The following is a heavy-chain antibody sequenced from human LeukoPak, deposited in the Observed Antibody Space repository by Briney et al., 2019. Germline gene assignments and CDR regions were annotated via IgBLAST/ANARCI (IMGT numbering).Heavy chain of an antibody. CDR2: ISGSNNDA. D-gene: IGHD4-11*01. Sequence: GGSLRLSCAASGFTFSDYYMTWIRQAPGQGLEYVSYISGSNNDATYADSVKGRFTISRDNAKNSLYLQMNSLRAEDTAVYYCVRVARLVDYWGQETRVTVSS. CDR3: VRVARLVDY. CDR1: GFTFSDYY. J-gene: IGHJ4*02. V-gene: IGHV3-11*06.